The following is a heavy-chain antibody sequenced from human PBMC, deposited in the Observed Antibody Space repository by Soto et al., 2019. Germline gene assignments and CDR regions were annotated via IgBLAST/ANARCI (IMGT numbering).Heavy chain of an antibody. V-gene: IGHV3-48*04. CDR3: AKYYDFWSGRPMDV. J-gene: IGHJ6*02. CDR1: GFTFTRYS. CDR2: ISSSGSTI. D-gene: IGHD3-3*01. Sequence: GSLRLSCAASGFTFTRYSMNWVRQAPGKGLEWVSYISSSGSTIYYADSVKGRFTISRDNAKNSLYLQMNSLRAEDTAVYYCAKYYDFWSGRPMDVWGQGTTVTVSS.